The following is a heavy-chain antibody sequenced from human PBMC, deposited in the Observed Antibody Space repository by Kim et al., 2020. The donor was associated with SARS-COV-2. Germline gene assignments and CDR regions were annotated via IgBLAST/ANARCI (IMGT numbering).Heavy chain of an antibody. V-gene: IGHV3-49*03. CDR1: GFTFGDYA. CDR2: IRSKAYGGTT. CDR3: TRDYVVWLPYYYYYGMDV. Sequence: GGSLRLSCTASGFTFGDYAMSWFRQAPGKGLEWVGFIRSKAYGGTTEYAASVKGRFTISRDDSKSIAYLQMNSLKTEDTAVYYCTRDYVVWLPYYYYYGMDVWGQGTTVTVSS. D-gene: IGHD3-22*01. J-gene: IGHJ6*02.